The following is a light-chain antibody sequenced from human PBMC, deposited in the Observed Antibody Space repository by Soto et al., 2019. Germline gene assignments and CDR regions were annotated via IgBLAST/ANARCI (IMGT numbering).Light chain of an antibody. J-gene: IGLJ3*02. CDR2: EVT. CDR3: FAYAGDSTWL. Sequence: SCTGTRSDIGSYNSIAWYQQHPGKAPRVMIFEVTQRPSGISNRFSGSKSGYTASLTISGLQAEDEADYFCFAYAGDSTWLFGGGTKVTVL. V-gene: IGLV2-23*02. CDR1: RSDIGSYNS.